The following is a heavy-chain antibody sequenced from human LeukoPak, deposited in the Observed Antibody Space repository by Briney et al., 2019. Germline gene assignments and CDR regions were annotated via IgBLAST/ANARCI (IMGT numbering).Heavy chain of an antibody. CDR1: GGSISSYY. CDR3: ARAQHIVVVTEYYYYGMDV. Sequence: SETLSLTCTVSGGSISSYYWSWIRQPPGKGLEWIGYIYYSGSTNYNPSLKSRVTISVDTSKNQFSLKLSSVTAADTAVYYCARAQHIVVVTEYYYYGMDVWGQGTTVTVSS. J-gene: IGHJ6*02. V-gene: IGHV4-59*01. CDR2: IYYSGST. D-gene: IGHD2-21*02.